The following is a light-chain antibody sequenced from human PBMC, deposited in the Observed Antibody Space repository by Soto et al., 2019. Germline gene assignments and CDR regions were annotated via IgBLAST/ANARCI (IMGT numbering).Light chain of an antibody. J-gene: IGLJ2*01. V-gene: IGLV2-14*01. CDR1: SSDVGGYNY. Sequence: QSALTQPASVSGSPGQSITISCTGTSSDVGGYNYVSWYQQPPGKAPKLMIYDVSNRPSGVSNRFSGSKSGNTASLTISGLEAEDEADYYCSSYTSSNTLEVVFGGGTKVTVL. CDR2: DVS. CDR3: SSYTSSNTLEVV.